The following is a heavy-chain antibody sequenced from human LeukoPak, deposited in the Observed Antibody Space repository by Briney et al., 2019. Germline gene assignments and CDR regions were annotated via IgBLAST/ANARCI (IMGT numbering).Heavy chain of an antibody. D-gene: IGHD1-26*01. Sequence: GGSLRLSCAASGFTVSSNYMSWVRQAPGKGLEWVSAIYSGGSTYYADSVKGRFTISRDNSKNTLFLQVNSLRAEDTAVYYCAREEATSIILDYWGQGTLVTVSS. CDR2: IYSGGST. CDR1: GFTVSSNY. V-gene: IGHV3-66*01. CDR3: AREEATSIILDY. J-gene: IGHJ4*02.